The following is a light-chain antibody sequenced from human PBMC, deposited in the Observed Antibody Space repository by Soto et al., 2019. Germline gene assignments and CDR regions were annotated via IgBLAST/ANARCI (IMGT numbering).Light chain of an antibody. Sequence: DIQMTQSPSSVSASVGDRVTITCRASQDVSSWLAWYQQKPGKAPQLLIHTASILQSGVPSRFSGSGSASDFTLTISSLQPEDCATCFCQQANSFPLTFGGGTKVEIK. J-gene: IGKJ4*01. CDR1: QDVSSW. CDR2: TAS. V-gene: IGKV1-12*01. CDR3: QQANSFPLT.